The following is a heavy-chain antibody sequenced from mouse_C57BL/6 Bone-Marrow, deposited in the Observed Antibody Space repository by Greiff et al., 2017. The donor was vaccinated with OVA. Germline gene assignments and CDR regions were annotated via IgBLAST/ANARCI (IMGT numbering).Heavy chain of an antibody. CDR1: GYTFTSYT. V-gene: IGHV1-4*01. CDR2: INPSSGYT. D-gene: IGHD2-3*01. Sequence: VQLQQSGAELARPGASVKMSCKASGYTFTSYTMHWVNQRPGQGLEWIGYINPSSGYTKYNQKFKDKATLTADKSSSTAYMQLSSLTSEDSAVYYCARYSWWLLHYFDYWGQGTTLTVSS. J-gene: IGHJ2*01. CDR3: ARYSWWLLHYFDY.